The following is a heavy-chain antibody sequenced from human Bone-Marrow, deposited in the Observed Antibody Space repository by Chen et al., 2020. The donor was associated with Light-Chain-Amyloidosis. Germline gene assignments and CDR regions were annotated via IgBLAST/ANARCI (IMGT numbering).Heavy chain of an antibody. CDR2: INGDGGWT. CDR1: GFSLRSYW. J-gene: IGHJ3*02. CDR3: AREKITGPRQRDALDI. D-gene: IGHD1-20*01. Sequence: EAQLVESGGGLVQPGGSLRLSCAASGFSLRSYWMHWVRQVPGKGLVLVSRINGDGGWTNYAGSVKGRVTISKDNAKNTLYLQMNYLSAEDTAVYYCAREKITGPRQRDALDIWGQGTMVTVSS. V-gene: IGHV3-74*01.